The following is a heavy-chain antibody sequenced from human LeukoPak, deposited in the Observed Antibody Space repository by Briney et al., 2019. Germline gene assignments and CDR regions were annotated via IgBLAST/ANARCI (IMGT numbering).Heavy chain of an antibody. Sequence: SETLSLTCTVSGDSISTYYWSWIRQPPGRGLEWIGYIDYSGSTAYNPSLNGRVAVSLDASKNQFSLKLRSVTAADTAVYYCARLNGGNWGPGILVTVSS. CDR3: ARLNGGN. V-gene: IGHV4-59*08. CDR1: GDSISTYY. J-gene: IGHJ4*02. CDR2: IDYSGST. D-gene: IGHD4-23*01.